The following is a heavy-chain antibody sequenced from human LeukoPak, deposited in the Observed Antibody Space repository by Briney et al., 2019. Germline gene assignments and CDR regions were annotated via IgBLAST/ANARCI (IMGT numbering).Heavy chain of an antibody. Sequence: PGGSLRLSCTASGFTFSSYSMNWVRQAPGKGLEWVSYISSSGSTIYYADSVKGRFTISRDNAKNSLYLQMNSLRAEDTAVYYCARDEFAVVNAFDIWGQGTMVTVSS. CDR1: GFTFSSYS. CDR2: ISSSGSTI. J-gene: IGHJ3*02. D-gene: IGHD6-6*01. CDR3: ARDEFAVVNAFDI. V-gene: IGHV3-48*04.